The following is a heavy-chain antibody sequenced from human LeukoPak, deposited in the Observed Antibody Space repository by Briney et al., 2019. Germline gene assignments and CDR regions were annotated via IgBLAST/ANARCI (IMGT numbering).Heavy chain of an antibody. V-gene: IGHV1-24*01. CDR1: GYTLTDHH. Sequence: GASVKVSCKASGYTLTDHHMHWVRQAPGKGLEWMGGFDPEDGETIYAQKFQGRVTMTEDTSTDTAYMELSSLRSEDTAVYYCASTPLGNYDSSGYFFDYWGQGTLVTVSS. CDR2: FDPEDGET. CDR3: ASTPLGNYDSSGYFFDY. D-gene: IGHD3-22*01. J-gene: IGHJ4*02.